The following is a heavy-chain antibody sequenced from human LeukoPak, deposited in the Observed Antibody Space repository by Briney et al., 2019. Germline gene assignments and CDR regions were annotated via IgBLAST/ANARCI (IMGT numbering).Heavy chain of an antibody. D-gene: IGHD6-13*01. CDR2: IRYDGSNQ. CDR3: AKDDSTSWYYFDY. Sequence: QSGGSLRLSCAASRFTFSSYGMHWVRQAPGKGLQWVAYIRYDGSNQYYADSAKGRFTISRDNSKNTLYLQMNSLRSEDTAVYYCAKDDSTSWYYFDYWGEGTLVTVSS. CDR1: RFTFSSYG. V-gene: IGHV3-30*02. J-gene: IGHJ4*02.